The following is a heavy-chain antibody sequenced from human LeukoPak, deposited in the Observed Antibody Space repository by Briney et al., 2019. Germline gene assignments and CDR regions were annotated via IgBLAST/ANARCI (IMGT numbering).Heavy chain of an antibody. V-gene: IGHV4-39*07. D-gene: IGHD1-26*01. CDR1: GGSISISSHY. Sequence: PSETLSLTCTVSGGSISISSHYWVWIRQPPGKGLEWIGSIYYSGSTYYNPSLKSRVTISVDTSKNQFSLKLSSVTAADTAVYYCARELGSATNWFDPWGRGTLVTVSS. CDR2: IYYSGST. CDR3: ARELGSATNWFDP. J-gene: IGHJ5*02.